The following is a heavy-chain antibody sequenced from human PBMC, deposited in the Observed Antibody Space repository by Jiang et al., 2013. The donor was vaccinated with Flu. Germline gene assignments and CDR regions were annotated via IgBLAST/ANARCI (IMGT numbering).Heavy chain of an antibody. CDR1: GDSISSYY. J-gene: IGHJ4*02. D-gene: IGHD5-18*01. Sequence: GLVKPSETLSLTCAVSGDSISSYYWGWIRQPAGKGLEWIGRIYSSGSTDYNPSLKSRVTMSLDTSKNQFSLKLSSVTAADTAVYYCARLRERIQLWSVYYFDYWGQGTLVTVSS. CDR2: IYSSGST. V-gene: IGHV4-4*07. CDR3: ARLRERIQLWSVYYFDY.